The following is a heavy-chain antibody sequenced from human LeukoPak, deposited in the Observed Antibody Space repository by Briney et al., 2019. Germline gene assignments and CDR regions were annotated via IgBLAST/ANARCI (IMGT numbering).Heavy chain of an antibody. Sequence: SETLSLTCAVYGGSFSGYYWSWIRQPPGKGLEWIGEINHSGSTNYNPSLKSRVTISVDTSKNHFSLKVSSVTAADTAVYYCARDDYYGSGSFDYWGQGTLVTVSS. D-gene: IGHD3-10*01. CDR3: ARDDYYGSGSFDY. CDR2: INHSGST. CDR1: GGSFSGYY. J-gene: IGHJ4*02. V-gene: IGHV4-34*01.